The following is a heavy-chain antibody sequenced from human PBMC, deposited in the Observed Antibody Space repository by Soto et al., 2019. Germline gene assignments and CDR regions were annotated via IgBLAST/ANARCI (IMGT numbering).Heavy chain of an antibody. CDR2: IYHSVTT. CDR3: ARGPPLDY. J-gene: IGHJ4*02. CDR1: GGYISSGGYS. V-gene: IGHV4-30-2*01. Sequence: PSETLSLTCAVSGGYISSGGYSGSWIRQPPGKGLECIGYIYHSVTTYYNPSLKSRVTISVDRSKNQFSLKLSSVTAADTAVYYCARGPPLDYWGQGALVTVSS.